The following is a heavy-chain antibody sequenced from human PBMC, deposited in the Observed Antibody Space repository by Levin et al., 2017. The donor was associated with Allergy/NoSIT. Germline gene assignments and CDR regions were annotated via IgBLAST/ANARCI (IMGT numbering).Heavy chain of an antibody. D-gene: IGHD6-13*01. CDR2: IYWNDDK. CDR1: GFSLSTTGVG. V-gene: IGHV2-5*04. J-gene: IGHJ3*02. CDR3: ASGPIAAAPVYAFDM. Sequence: SGPTLVKPTQTLTLTCTFSGFSLSTTGVGVGWVRQPPGKALEWLAVIYWNDDKRYSPSLKSRLTITKDTSKNQVVLTMTNMDPVDTGTFYCASGPIAAAPVYAFDMWGQGTMVTVSS.